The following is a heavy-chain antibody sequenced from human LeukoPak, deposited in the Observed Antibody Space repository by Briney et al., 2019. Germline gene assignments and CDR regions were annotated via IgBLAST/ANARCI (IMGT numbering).Heavy chain of an antibody. V-gene: IGHV3-30*03. CDR2: ISYDGSYK. CDR1: GSTFSNYG. Sequence: PGGSLRLSCTGSGSTFSNYGIHWVRQAPGKGLEWVAGISYDGSYKYDSDSVRGRFTVSRDNSKNTVYLQMNSLRAEDTAVYHCAREAYHNNGWSPDNWGQGTQVTVPS. D-gene: IGHD6-19*01. CDR3: AREAYHNNGWSPDN. J-gene: IGHJ4*02.